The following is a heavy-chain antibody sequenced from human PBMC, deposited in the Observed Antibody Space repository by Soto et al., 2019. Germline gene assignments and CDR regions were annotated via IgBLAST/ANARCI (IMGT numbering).Heavy chain of an antibody. D-gene: IGHD5-18*01. CDR1: GGSISSGGYY. CDR3: ARVKGGYSYGFVDY. V-gene: IGHV4-31*03. J-gene: IGHJ4*02. CDR2: IYYSGST. Sequence: QVQLQESGPGLVKPSKTLSLTCTVSGGSISSGGYYWSWIRQHPGKGLEWIGYIYYSGSTYYNPSLKSRVTISVDTSKNQFSLKLSSVTAADTAVYYCARVKGGYSYGFVDYWGQGTLVTVSS.